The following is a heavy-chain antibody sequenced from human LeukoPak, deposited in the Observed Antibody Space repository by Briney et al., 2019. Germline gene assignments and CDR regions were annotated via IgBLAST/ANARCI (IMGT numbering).Heavy chain of an antibody. V-gene: IGHV3-66*02. CDR3: ARAGYYYYYMDV. CDR2: IYSGGST. J-gene: IGHJ6*03. Sequence: GGSLRLSCAASGFTVRSNYMSWLRQAPGKGLEWVSVIYSGGSTYYADSVKGRFTISRDNSKNTLYLQMNSLRAEDTAVYYCARAGYYYYYMDVWGKGTTVTVSS. CDR1: GFTVRSNY.